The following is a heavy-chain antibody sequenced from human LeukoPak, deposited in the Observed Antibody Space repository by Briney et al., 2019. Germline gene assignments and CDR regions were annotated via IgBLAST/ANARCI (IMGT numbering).Heavy chain of an antibody. CDR2: ISGSGGST. V-gene: IGHV3-23*01. J-gene: IGHJ6*03. CDR1: GFTFSSYG. Sequence: GGSLRLSCAASGFTFSSYGMSWVRQAPGKGLEWVSAISGSGGSTYYADSVKGRFTISRDNAKNSLYLQMNSLRAEDTAVYYCAREYYDILTGYFYYYYMDVWGKGTTVTVSS. D-gene: IGHD3-9*01. CDR3: AREYYDILTGYFYYYYMDV.